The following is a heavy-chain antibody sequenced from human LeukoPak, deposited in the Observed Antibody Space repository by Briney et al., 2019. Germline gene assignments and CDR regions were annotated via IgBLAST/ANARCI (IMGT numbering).Heavy chain of an antibody. J-gene: IGHJ4*02. CDR1: EFTFSNYA. CDR2: ISGSGGST. D-gene: IGHD1-26*01. V-gene: IGHV3-23*01. Sequence: GGSLRLSCAASEFTFSNYAMNWVRQAPGKGLEWVSAISGSGGSTYYADSVKGRFTNSRDNSKNTLYLQMNSLRAEDTAVYYCAKEYSGHFSPFPSYFDYWGQGTLVTVSS. CDR3: AKEYSGHFSPFPSYFDY.